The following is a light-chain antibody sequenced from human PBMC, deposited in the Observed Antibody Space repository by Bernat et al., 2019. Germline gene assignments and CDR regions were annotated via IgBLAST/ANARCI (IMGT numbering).Light chain of an antibody. J-gene: IGKJ1*01. V-gene: IGKV1-16*02. CDR3: QQYHVYPPT. Sequence: DIQMTQSPTLLSASVGDKVTITCRASQDFSISLAWFQQKPGRAPKSLIYSASILQSEFPSKFSGSGYGTDFSLTISSLHPGDSATYYCQQYHVYPPTFGQGTKVEIK. CDR2: SAS. CDR1: QDFSIS.